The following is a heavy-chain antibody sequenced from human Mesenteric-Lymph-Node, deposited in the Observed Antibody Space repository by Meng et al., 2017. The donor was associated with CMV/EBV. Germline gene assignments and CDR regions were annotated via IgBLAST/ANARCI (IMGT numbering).Heavy chain of an antibody. CDR2: ISSSGSTI. D-gene: IGHD6-13*01. CDR1: GFTFSSYE. Sequence: GESLKISCAASGFTFSSYEMNWVRQAPGKGLEWVSYISSSGSTIYYADSVKGRFTISRDNAKNSLFLQMNSLRGEDTAVYYCKTGIAAGLNDYWGQGTLVTVSS. V-gene: IGHV3-48*03. J-gene: IGHJ4*02. CDR3: KTGIAAGLNDY.